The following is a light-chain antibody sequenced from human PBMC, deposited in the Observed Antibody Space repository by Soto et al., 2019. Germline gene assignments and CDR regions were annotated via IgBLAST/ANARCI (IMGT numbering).Light chain of an antibody. V-gene: IGLV2-8*01. CDR2: EVS. J-gene: IGLJ2*01. CDR1: SSDVGGYNF. Sequence: QSALTQPPSASGSPGQSVAISCTGTSSDVGGYNFVSWYQQHPGKAPKLMMYEVSVRPSGVPDRFSGSKSGNTASLTVSGLQAEDEADYYCTSYAGSNNVLFGGGTQLTVL. CDR3: TSYAGSNNVL.